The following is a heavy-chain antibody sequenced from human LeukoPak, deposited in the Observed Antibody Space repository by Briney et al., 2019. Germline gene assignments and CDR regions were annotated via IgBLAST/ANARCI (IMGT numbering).Heavy chain of an antibody. CDR3: ARGTLNIPGEHGAFDY. J-gene: IGHJ4*02. CDR1: GFTFSSYS. V-gene: IGHV3-21*01. CDR2: ISTSSSYI. D-gene: IGHD1-14*01. Sequence: PGGSLRLSCAASGFTFSSYSMNWVRQAPGKGLEWVSSISTSSSYIHYADSVKGRFTISRDNAKNSLYLQMNSLRAEDTAVYYCARGTLNIPGEHGAFDYWGQGTLVTVSS.